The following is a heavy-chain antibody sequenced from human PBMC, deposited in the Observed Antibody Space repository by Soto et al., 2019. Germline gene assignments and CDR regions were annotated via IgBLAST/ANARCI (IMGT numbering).Heavy chain of an antibody. V-gene: IGHV4-39*01. D-gene: IGHD5-18*01. CDR1: GGSISSSSYY. CDR3: ALRKRIQLWSPSGMDV. CDR2: IYYSGST. Sequence: QLQLQESGPGLVKPSETLSLTCTVSGGSISSSSYYWGWIRQPPGKGLEWIGSIYYSGSTYYNPSLKSRVTISVDTSKNQFSLKLSSVTAADTAVYYCALRKRIQLWSPSGMDVWGQGTTVTVSS. J-gene: IGHJ6*02.